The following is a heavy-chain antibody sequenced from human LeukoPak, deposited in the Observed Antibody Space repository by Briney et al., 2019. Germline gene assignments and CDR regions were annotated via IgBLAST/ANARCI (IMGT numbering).Heavy chain of an antibody. J-gene: IGHJ4*02. CDR3: VRGAPFDY. Sequence: GGSLRLSCAASGSTFTSYWMHWVRQAPGKGLVWVSRINSDGTSTSYADSVKGRFTISRDNAKNMLYLEMNSLRVDDTSVYYCVRGAPFDYWGQGTLVTVSS. V-gene: IGHV3-74*01. D-gene: IGHD1-26*01. CDR1: GSTFTSYW. CDR2: INSDGTST.